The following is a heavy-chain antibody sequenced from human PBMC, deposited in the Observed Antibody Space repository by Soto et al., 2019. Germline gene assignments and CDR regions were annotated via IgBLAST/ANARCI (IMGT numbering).Heavy chain of an antibody. J-gene: IGHJ6*02. CDR2: ISYDGSNK. Sequence: GSLRLSCAASGFTFSSYAMHWVRQAPGKGLEWVAVISYDGSNKYYADSVKGRFTISRDNSKNTLYLQMNSLRAEDTAVYYCARESSIAVAWYYYGMGVWRQGTTVTVSS. CDR1: GFTFSSYA. D-gene: IGHD6-19*01. V-gene: IGHV3-30-3*01. CDR3: ARESSIAVAWYYYGMGV.